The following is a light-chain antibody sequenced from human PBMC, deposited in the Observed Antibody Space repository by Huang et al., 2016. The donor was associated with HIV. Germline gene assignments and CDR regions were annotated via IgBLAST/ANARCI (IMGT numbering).Light chain of an antibody. V-gene: IGKV1-NL1*01. Sequence: DIQMTQSPSSLSAFVGDTVTITCRASQGISNSVAWYQQKPGKAPKHLLYSTSRLESGVPSRFRGGGSGTDYTLTINSLQPDDFATYYCQQYYTSPTFGQGSKVEIK. CDR1: QGISNS. CDR2: STS. CDR3: QQYYTSPT. J-gene: IGKJ1*01.